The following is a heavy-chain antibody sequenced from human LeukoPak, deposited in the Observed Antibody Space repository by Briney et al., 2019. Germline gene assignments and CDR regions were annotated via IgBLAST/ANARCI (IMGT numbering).Heavy chain of an antibody. J-gene: IGHJ4*02. CDR1: GFTFSSYS. CDR2: ISSSSSYI. CDR3: ARDYDDREGY. D-gene: IGHD3-3*01. Sequence: GGSLGLSCAASGFTFSSYSMNWVRQAPGKGLEWVSSISSSSSYIYYADSVKGRFTISRDNAKNSLYLQMNSLRAEDTAVYSCARDYDDREGYWGQGTLVTVSS. V-gene: IGHV3-21*01.